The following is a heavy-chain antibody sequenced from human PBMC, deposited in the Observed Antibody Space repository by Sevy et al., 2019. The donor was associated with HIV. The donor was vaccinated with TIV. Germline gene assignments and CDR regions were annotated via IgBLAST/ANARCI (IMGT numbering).Heavy chain of an antibody. CDR1: GYTFTGYY. CDR2: INPNSGGT. V-gene: IGHV1-2*02. D-gene: IGHD6-6*01. Sequence: ASVKVSCKASGYTFTGYYMHWVRQAPGQGLEWMGWINPNSGGTNYAQKFQGRVTMTRDTSISTAYMGLSRLRSDDTAVYYCARDSDFEYSSSSGGFDPWGQGTLVTVSS. CDR3: ARDSDFEYSSSSGGFDP. J-gene: IGHJ5*02.